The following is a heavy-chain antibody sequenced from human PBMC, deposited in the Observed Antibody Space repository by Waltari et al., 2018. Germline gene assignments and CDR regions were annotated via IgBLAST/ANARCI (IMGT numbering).Heavy chain of an antibody. D-gene: IGHD6-13*01. CDR1: GFTFRSYW. CDR3: ARVIISRAGKGIDY. J-gene: IGHJ4*02. CDR2: IDGDGGVT. Sequence: EEQIVETGGGLVQPGDSLRVSCTVSGFTFRSYWMHWVRQGPGKGLEWGLRIDGDGGVTKYADFGRGRFTISRDNAKDTVYLQMNNLRVEDTAVYYCARVIISRAGKGIDYWGQGTLVTVSS. V-gene: IGHV3-74*03.